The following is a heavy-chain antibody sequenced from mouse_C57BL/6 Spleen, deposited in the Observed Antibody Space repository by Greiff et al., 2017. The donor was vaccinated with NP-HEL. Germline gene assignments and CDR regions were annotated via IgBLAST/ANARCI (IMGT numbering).Heavy chain of an antibody. CDR3: ARSGYSNYDAMDY. CDR2: INPYNGGT. Sequence: VQLQQSGPVLVKPGASVKMSCKASGYTFTDYYMNWVKQSHGKSLEWIGVINPYNGGTSYNQKFKGKATLTVDKSSSTAYMELNSLTSEDSAVYYCARSGYSNYDAMDYWGQGTSVTVSS. J-gene: IGHJ4*01. CDR1: GYTFTDYY. D-gene: IGHD2-5*01. V-gene: IGHV1-19*01.